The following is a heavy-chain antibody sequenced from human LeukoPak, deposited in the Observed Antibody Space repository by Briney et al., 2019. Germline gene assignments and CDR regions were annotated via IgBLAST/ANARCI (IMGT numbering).Heavy chain of an antibody. Sequence: ASVKVSCKASGYTFTGYYMHWVRQAPGQGLEWMGWINPDSGGTNYAQKFQGRVTMTRDTSISTAYMELSRLRSDDTAVYYCAGEGDSSATADYWGQGTLVTVSS. V-gene: IGHV1-2*02. D-gene: IGHD3-22*01. CDR2: INPDSGGT. J-gene: IGHJ4*02. CDR3: AGEGDSSATADY. CDR1: GYTFTGYY.